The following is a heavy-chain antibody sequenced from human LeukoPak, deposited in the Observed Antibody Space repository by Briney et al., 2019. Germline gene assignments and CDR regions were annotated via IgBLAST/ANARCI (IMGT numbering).Heavy chain of an antibody. CDR3: ATRALISKNYFDY. D-gene: IGHD3-16*02. V-gene: IGHV4-39*01. J-gene: IGHJ4*02. CDR2: VYYTGLT. Sequence: PSETLSLTCSVSGGSISSTNDYWGWLRQPPGKGLEWIVSVYYTGLTYYNPSLESRVTVSVDTSKNQFFLRLSSVTATDTAVYYCATRALISKNYFDYWGQGSLVTVSS. CDR1: GGSISSTNDY.